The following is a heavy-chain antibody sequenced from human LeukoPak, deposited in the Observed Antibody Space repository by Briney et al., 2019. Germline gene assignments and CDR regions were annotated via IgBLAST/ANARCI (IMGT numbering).Heavy chain of an antibody. CDR2: IIPIFGTA. Sequence: ASVKVSCKASGGTFSSYAISWVRQAPGQGLEWMGGIIPIFGTANYAQKFQGRVTITTDESTSTAYMELSSLRAEDTAVYYCARDRGPNQKRPEYFQHWGQGTLVTVSS. D-gene: IGHD1-14*01. CDR1: GGTFSSYA. CDR3: ARDRGPNQKRPEYFQH. V-gene: IGHV1-69*05. J-gene: IGHJ1*01.